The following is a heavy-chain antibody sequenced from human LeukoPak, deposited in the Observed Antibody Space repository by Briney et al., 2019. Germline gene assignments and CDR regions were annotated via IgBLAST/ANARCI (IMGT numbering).Heavy chain of an antibody. J-gene: IGHJ6*03. CDR1: GFTFSNYA. D-gene: IGHD3-3*01. CDR2: ISGSGGST. Sequence: GGSLRLSCAASGFTFSNYAMSWVRQAPGKGLEWVSTISGSGGSTYYVDSVKGRFTISRDNSRNTLDIEMNSLRPEDTAVYYCARRGWDQNYDFWSGYYFGNYYYYYYYMDVWGKGTTVTVSS. V-gene: IGHV3-23*01. CDR3: ARRGWDQNYDFWSGYYFGNYYYYYYYMDV.